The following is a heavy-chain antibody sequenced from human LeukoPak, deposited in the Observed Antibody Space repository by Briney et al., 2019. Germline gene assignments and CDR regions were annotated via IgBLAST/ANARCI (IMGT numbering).Heavy chain of an antibody. CDR1: GFTFSGSA. Sequence: GGSLRRSCAASGFTFSGSAMHWVRQASGKGLEWVGRIRSKANSYATAYAASVKGRFTISRDDSKNTAYLQMNSLKTEDTAVYYCTRGRYDYVWGDNFDYWGQGTLVTVSS. V-gene: IGHV3-73*01. D-gene: IGHD3-16*01. CDR3: TRGRYDYVWGDNFDY. CDR2: IRSKANSYAT. J-gene: IGHJ4*02.